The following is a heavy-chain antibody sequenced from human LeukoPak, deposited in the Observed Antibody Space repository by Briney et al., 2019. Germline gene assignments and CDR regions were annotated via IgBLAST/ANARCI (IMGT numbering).Heavy chain of an antibody. CDR3: ASGYCGGACQLGGVDM. D-gene: IGHD2-21*02. V-gene: IGHV4-59*01. J-gene: IGHJ3*02. CDR2: THYSGST. Sequence: SETLSLTCTVSGGSINNYYWSWIRQPPGKGLEYIGYTHYSGSTNYNPSLKSRVTISLDTSGNQFSLKLSSVTAADTAVYYCASGYCGGACQLGGVDMWGQGTMVTVSS. CDR1: GGSINNYY.